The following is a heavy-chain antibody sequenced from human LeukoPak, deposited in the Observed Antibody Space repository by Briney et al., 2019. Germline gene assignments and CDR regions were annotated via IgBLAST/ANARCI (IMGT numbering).Heavy chain of an antibody. J-gene: IGHJ4*02. V-gene: IGHV3-30-3*01. CDR2: ISYDGSNK. Sequence: SGGSLRLSCAAPGFTFSSYAMHWVRQAPGKGLERVAVISYDGSNKYYADSVKGRFTISRDNSKNTLYLQMNSLRAEDTAVYYCARYSSGWYGDYWGQGTLVTVSS. CDR1: GFTFSSYA. CDR3: ARYSSGWYGDY. D-gene: IGHD6-19*01.